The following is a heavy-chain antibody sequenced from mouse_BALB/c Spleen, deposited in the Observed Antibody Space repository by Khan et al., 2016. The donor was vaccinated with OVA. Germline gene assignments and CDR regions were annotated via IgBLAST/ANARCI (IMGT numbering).Heavy chain of an antibody. Sequence: EVQLVESGAELVKPGASVKLSCTVSGFNIKDTYIHWVKQRPEQGLEWIGRIAPANGETKYDPKFQGKATITADTSSNTSYLQLSSLTSEDTAVYYCVYPSYDPRNFDVWGVGTTVTVSS. CDR3: VYPSYDPRNFDV. V-gene: IGHV14-3*02. D-gene: IGHD2-3*01. CDR2: IAPANGET. J-gene: IGHJ1*01. CDR1: GFNIKDTY.